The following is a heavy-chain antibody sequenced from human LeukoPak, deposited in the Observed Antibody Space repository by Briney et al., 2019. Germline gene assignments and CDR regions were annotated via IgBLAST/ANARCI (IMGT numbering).Heavy chain of an antibody. CDR1: GFSIRTSGMR. CDR2: IDWDDDK. CDR3: ARGGGATAVDY. V-gene: IGHV2-70*04. D-gene: IGHD1-26*01. J-gene: IGHJ4*02. Sequence: SGPTLVNPTQTLTLTCTFTGFSIRTSGMRVSWIRQPPGKALEWLARIDWDDDKFYSKSLKPRPTISKDTSKNQVVLTMTNMDPVDTATYYCARGGGATAVDYWGQGTLVTVSS.